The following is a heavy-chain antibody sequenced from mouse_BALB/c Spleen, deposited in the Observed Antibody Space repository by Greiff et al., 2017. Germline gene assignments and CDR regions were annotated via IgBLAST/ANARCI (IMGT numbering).Heavy chain of an antibody. CDR3: ASYYGYDEFAY. J-gene: IGHJ3*01. Sequence: VKLMESGPGLVQPSQSLFITCTVSGFSLTSYGVHWVRQSPGKGLEWLGVIWSGGSTDYNAAFISRLSISKDNSKSQVFFKMNSLQANDTAIYYCASYYGYDEFAYWGQGTLVTVSA. V-gene: IGHV2-2*02. D-gene: IGHD2-2*01. CDR2: IWSGGST. CDR1: GFSLTSYG.